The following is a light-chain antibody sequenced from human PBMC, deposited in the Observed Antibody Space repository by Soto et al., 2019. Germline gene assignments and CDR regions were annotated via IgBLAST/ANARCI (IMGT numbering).Light chain of an antibody. J-gene: IGLJ1*01. CDR1: SSNIGRNY. CDR2: CNS. Sequence: QSVLTQPPSASGTPGQRATISCSGSSSNIGRNYVYWYQQPPGTAPKLLIYCNSHRPSGVPVRFSGSKSCTSASLAITGLQAEDEADYYCQSYDSSLSGYVFGTGTKVTVL. CDR3: QSYDSSLSGYV. V-gene: IGLV1-40*01.